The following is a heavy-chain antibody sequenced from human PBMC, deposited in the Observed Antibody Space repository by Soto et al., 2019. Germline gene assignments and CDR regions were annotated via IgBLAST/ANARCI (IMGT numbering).Heavy chain of an antibody. D-gene: IGHD3-3*01. V-gene: IGHV4-38-2*02. CDR3: AREEQFFWSGYSPNWFDP. J-gene: IGHJ5*02. CDR1: GGSFSGYY. Sequence: PSETLSLTCAVYGGSFSGYYLGWIRQPPGKGLEWIGSIYHGGSTYYNPSLKSRVTMSVDTSKNQLSLKLRSVAAADTAVYYCAREEQFFWSGYSPNWFDPWGQGTLVTVSS. CDR2: IYHGGST.